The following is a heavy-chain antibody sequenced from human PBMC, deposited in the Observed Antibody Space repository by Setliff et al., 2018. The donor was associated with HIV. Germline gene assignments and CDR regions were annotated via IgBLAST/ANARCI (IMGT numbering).Heavy chain of an antibody. CDR3: ARALVWLHAFDI. CDR1: GGSISGSNYY. D-gene: IGHD3-22*01. Sequence: ASETLSLTCTVSGGSISGSNYYWAWIRQPPGKGLEWIGSSYYSGSTYYNPSLKSRVTISVDTSKNQFSLKLSSVTAADTAVYYCARALVWLHAFDIWGQGTMVTVSS. V-gene: IGHV4-39*01. J-gene: IGHJ3*02. CDR2: SYYSGST.